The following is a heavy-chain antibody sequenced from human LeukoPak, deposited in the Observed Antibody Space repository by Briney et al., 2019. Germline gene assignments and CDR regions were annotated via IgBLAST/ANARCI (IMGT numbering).Heavy chain of an antibody. CDR3: ARHATYCGGDCYSVYDY. J-gene: IGHJ4*02. V-gene: IGHV4-4*07. D-gene: IGHD2-21*02. CDR2: IYTSGST. CDR1: GGSISSYY. Sequence: SETLSLTCTVSGGSISSYYWSWIRQPAGKGLEWIGRIYTSGSTNYNPSLKSRVTMSVDTSKNQFSLKLSSVTAADTAVYYCARHATYCGGDCYSVYDYWGQGTLVTVSS.